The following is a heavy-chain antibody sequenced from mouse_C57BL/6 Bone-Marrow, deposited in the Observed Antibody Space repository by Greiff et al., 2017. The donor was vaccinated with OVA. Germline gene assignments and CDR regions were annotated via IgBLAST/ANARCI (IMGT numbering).Heavy chain of an antibody. CDR2: IYPGGGYT. CDR1: GYTFTNYW. J-gene: IGHJ2*01. V-gene: IGHV1-63*01. Sequence: QVQLQQSGAELVRPGTSVKMSCTASGYTFTNYWIGWAKQRPGHGLEWIGDIYPGGGYTNYNEKFKGKATLTADKSSSTAYMQFSSLTSEDSAIYYCARGSTMVRYFDYWGQGTTLTVSS. CDR3: ARGSTMVRYFDY. D-gene: IGHD2-2*01.